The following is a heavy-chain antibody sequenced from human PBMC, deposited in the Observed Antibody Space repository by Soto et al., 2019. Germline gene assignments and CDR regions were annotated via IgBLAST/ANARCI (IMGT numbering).Heavy chain of an antibody. CDR3: AREPATAKPEGVDF. V-gene: IGHV1-2*02. J-gene: IGHJ4*02. CDR1: GYTFSDYY. CDR2: INPNSGGT. D-gene: IGHD1-1*01. Sequence: ASVKVSCKASGYTFSDYYIHWVRQAPGQGLEWMGWINPNSGGTKYAPKFQGGVTMTRDTSTTTAYMELSRLRSGDTAVYYCAREPATAKPEGVDFWGQGTPVTVSS.